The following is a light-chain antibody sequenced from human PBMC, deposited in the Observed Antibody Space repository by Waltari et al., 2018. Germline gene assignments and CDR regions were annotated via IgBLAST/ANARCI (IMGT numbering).Light chain of an antibody. CDR3: SSYAGGGTPRV. V-gene: IGLV2-23*01. CDR1: SSDVGPYIL. Sequence: QSALIQPASVSGSPGQSITMSCTETSSDVGPYILVSWYQQHPGKAPKLMIYEGSKRSSGVSYRFSGSKSGNTASLTISGLQAEDEADYYCSSYAGGGTPRVFGGGTKLTVL. J-gene: IGLJ2*01. CDR2: EGS.